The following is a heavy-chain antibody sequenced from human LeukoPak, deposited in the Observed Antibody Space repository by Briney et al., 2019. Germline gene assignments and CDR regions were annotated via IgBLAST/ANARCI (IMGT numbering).Heavy chain of an antibody. CDR1: GGSISSYY. CDR2: ILYTGST. Sequence: SETLSLTCTFSGGSISSYYWSWIRQAPGKGLEWIGCILYTGSTNYNPSLKSRVTISVDTSKNQFSLKLSSVTAADTAVYYCAREIPGIVGATYFDYWGQGTLVTVSS. CDR3: AREIPGIVGATYFDY. D-gene: IGHD1-26*01. V-gene: IGHV4-59*01. J-gene: IGHJ4*02.